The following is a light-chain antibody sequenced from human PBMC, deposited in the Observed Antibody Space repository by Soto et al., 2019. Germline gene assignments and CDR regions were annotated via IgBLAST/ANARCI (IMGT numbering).Light chain of an antibody. CDR2: SAS. CDR3: QQYYMWPPV. Sequence: EIVMTQSPATLSVSPGASATLLCRASESVRRDLAWYRQKPGQAPSLVIYSASIRATGIPARFSGSGSGTEFTLTINSLQSEDVAVYFCQQYYMWPPVFGRGTKLQI. V-gene: IGKV3D-15*01. J-gene: IGKJ2*01. CDR1: ESVRRD.